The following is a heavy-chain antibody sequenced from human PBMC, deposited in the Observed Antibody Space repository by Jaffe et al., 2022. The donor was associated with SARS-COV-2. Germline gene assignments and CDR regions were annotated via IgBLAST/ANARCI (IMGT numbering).Heavy chain of an antibody. CDR1: GFTFSDYY. CDR2: ISSSGSTI. J-gene: IGHJ4*02. CDR3: ARVKHSSSWSRGIESYYFDY. D-gene: IGHD6-13*01. V-gene: IGHV3-11*01. Sequence: QVQLVESGGGLVKPGGSLRLSCAASGFTFSDYYMSWIRQAPGKGLEWVSYISSSGSTIYYADSVKGRFTISRDNAKNSLYLQMNSLRAEDTAVYYCARVKHSSSWSRGIESYYFDYWGQGTLVTVSS.